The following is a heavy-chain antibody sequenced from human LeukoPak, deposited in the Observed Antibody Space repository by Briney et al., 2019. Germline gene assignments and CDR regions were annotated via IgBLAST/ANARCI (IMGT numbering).Heavy chain of an antibody. D-gene: IGHD4-17*01. CDR2: ISGNGGGT. V-gene: IGHV3-23*01. CDR3: SRDPNGDHIGAFDFQR. CDR1: GFTFSNYA. J-gene: IGHJ1*01. Sequence: GSLGLSCAVSGFTFSNYAMTWVRQVPGRGLEWVSSISGNGGGTDYADSVRGRFSISRDNYWNKVFLQMNGLRAEETAVYYCSRDPNGDHIGAFDFQRWGQGTLVTVSS.